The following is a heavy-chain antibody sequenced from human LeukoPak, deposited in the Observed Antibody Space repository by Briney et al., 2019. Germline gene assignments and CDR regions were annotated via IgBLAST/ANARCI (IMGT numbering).Heavy chain of an antibody. CDR3: AHRLSFTYFDY. J-gene: IGHJ4*02. Sequence: SGPTLVKPTQTLTLTCTFSGFSLTTNGVGVGWIRQPPGKALEWLALIYWDDDKRYSPSLKSRLTITKDTSKNQVVLTMTNMDPVDTATYYCAHRLSFTYFDYWGQGTLVTVSS. CDR2: IYWDDDK. V-gene: IGHV2-5*02. CDR1: GFSLTTNGVG.